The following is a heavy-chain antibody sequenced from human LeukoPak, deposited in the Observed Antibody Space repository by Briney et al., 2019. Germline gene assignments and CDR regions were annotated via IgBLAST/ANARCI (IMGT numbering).Heavy chain of an antibody. Sequence: GGSLRLSCAASGFTFRSYWMSWVRQAPGKGLEWVANINQGGSVKYYVDSVKGRFTISRDDAKNSLYLQMNSLRAEDTAVYYCARGPPVGYCSSTSCRLYYFDYWGQGTLVTVSS. J-gene: IGHJ4*02. D-gene: IGHD2-2*01. V-gene: IGHV3-7*01. CDR2: INQGGSVK. CDR3: ARGPPVGYCSSTSCRLYYFDY. CDR1: GFTFRSYW.